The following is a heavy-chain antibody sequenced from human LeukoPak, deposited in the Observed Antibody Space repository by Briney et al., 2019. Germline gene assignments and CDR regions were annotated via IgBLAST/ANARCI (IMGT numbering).Heavy chain of an antibody. D-gene: IGHD3-16*02. CDR1: GFTFTTYW. V-gene: IGHV3-7*01. J-gene: IGHJ4*02. CDR3: AKAAGVKTFGEVIVSTHRPNIDY. CDR2: IKQDGTEK. Sequence: GGTLRLSCAASGFTFTTYWMSWVRQAPGKGLEGVADIKQDGTEKYYVDSVKGRFTISTDNAKHSLYLQMHSLRTEDTAVYYCAKAAGVKTFGEVIVSTHRPNIDYWGQGTLVIVSS.